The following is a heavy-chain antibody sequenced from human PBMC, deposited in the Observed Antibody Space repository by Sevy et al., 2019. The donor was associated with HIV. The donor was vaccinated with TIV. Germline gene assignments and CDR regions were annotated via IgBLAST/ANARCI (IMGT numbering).Heavy chain of an antibody. V-gene: IGHV3-7*03. J-gene: IGHJ4*02. CDR3: ARGGSSSWYPMYYFDY. CDR2: IKQDGSEK. CDR1: GFSFSNYW. Sequence: GGSLRLSCAASGFSFSNYWMSWVRQAPGKGLEWVANIKQDGSEKYYVDSVKGRFTISRDNAKNSLYLQMNSLRAEDTAVYYCARGGSSSWYPMYYFDYWGQGTLVTVSS. D-gene: IGHD6-13*01.